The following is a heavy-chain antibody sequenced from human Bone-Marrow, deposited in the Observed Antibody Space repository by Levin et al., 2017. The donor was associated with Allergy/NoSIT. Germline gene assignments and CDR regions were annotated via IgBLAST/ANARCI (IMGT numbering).Heavy chain of an antibody. D-gene: IGHD3-10*01. J-gene: IGHJ6*02. CDR1: GFSFSSFA. V-gene: IGHV3-23*01. CDR2: IGGTGGSM. Sequence: GESLKISCAASGFSFSSFAMSWVRQAPGKGLEWVSVIGGTGGSMYYADSVEGRFIISRDNSENTLELQMNSLRAEDTAVYFCAKELYGSGSGLFYYGLDVWGQGTTVTVSS. CDR3: AKELYGSGSGLFYYGLDV.